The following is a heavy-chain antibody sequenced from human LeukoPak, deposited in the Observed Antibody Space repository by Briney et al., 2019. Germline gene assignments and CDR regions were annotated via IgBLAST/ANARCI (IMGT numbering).Heavy chain of an antibody. J-gene: IGHJ5*02. CDR1: GFTFSSYG. Sequence: GGSLRLSCAASGFTFSSYGMHWVRQAPGKGLEWVAVISYDGSNKYYADSVKGRFTTSRDNSKNTLYLQMNSLRAEDTAVYYCAKDATAGYSSGCSAWGQGTLVTVSS. V-gene: IGHV3-30*18. D-gene: IGHD6-19*01. CDR3: AKDATAGYSSGCSA. CDR2: ISYDGSNK.